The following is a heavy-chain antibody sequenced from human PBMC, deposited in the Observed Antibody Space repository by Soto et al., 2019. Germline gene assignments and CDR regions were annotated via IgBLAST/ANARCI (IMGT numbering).Heavy chain of an antibody. CDR3: ARDSCTNGVCYLDAFDI. Sequence: ASVKVSCKASGYTFTSYGISWVRQAPGQGLEWMGWINAGNGNTKYSQKLQGRVTIATDTSASTAYMELSSLRSEDTAVYYCARDSCTNGVCYLDAFDIWGQGTMVTVSS. D-gene: IGHD2-8*01. CDR2: INAGNGNT. J-gene: IGHJ3*02. CDR1: GYTFTSYG. V-gene: IGHV1-18*01.